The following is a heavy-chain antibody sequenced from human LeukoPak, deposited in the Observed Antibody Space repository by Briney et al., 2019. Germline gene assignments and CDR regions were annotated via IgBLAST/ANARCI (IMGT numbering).Heavy chain of an antibody. CDR2: IYSGGST. CDR1: GFTFSDYY. D-gene: IGHD5-18*01. CDR3: ARDSAAMARHYFDY. J-gene: IGHJ4*02. Sequence: GGSLRLSCVASGFTFSDYYMSWIRQAPGKGLEWVSVIYSGGSTYYADSVKGRFTISRDNSKNTLYLQMNSLRAEDTAVYYCARDSAAMARHYFDYWGQGTLVTVSS. V-gene: IGHV3-66*02.